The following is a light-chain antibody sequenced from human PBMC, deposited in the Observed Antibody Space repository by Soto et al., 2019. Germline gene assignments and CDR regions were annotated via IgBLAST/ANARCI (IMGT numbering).Light chain of an antibody. Sequence: EVVLSQSPVTLSLAPGERATLSCRASQSVSGYLAWYQQKPGQAPRLLIYDVSNRATGIPARFSGSGSGTEFILTISSLQSEDSAVYYCHQYNNWPITFGQGTRLEIK. J-gene: IGKJ5*01. CDR2: DVS. CDR1: QSVSGY. V-gene: IGKV3-11*01. CDR3: HQYNNWPIT.